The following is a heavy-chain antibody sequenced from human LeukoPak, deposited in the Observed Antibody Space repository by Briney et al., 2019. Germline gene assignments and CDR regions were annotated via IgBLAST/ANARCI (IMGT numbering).Heavy chain of an antibody. CDR1: GYTFTSYG. CDR3: ARDSRAFTMVRGIKNYYYGMDV. Sequence: GASVKVSCKASGYTFTSYGISWVRQAPGQGLEWMGWISAYNGNTNYAQKLQGRVTMTIDTSTSTAYMELRSLRSDDTAVYYCARDSRAFTMVRGIKNYYYGMDVWGQGTTVTVSS. V-gene: IGHV1-18*01. D-gene: IGHD3-10*01. J-gene: IGHJ6*02. CDR2: ISAYNGNT.